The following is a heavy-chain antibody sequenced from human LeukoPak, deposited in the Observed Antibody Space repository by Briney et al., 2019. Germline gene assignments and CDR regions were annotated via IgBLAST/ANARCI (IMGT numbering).Heavy chain of an antibody. D-gene: IGHD1-26*01. Sequence: GASVKVSCKASGYSFPSYGISWVRQAPGQGLEWMGWISAYNGYTNYAQKLQGRVTMTTDTSTNTVYMELRSVRSDDTAMYFCTRVGSYSPPSTGGNGFDIWGQGTMVTVSS. CDR2: ISAYNGYT. V-gene: IGHV1-18*01. CDR1: GYSFPSYG. CDR3: TRVGSYSPPSTGGNGFDI. J-gene: IGHJ3*02.